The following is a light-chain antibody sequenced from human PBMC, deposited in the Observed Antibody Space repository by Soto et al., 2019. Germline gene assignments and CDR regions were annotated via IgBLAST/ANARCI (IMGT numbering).Light chain of an antibody. J-gene: IGKJ4*01. CDR1: QSLLHSNGYNY. CDR3: MQALQTPT. Sequence: EIVLTQSPPSLPVTPGEPASIACRSSQSLLHSNGYNYLDWYLQKPGQSPQPLIFLGSNRASGVPDRFSGSGSGTEFTLKISRVEAEDVGVYYCMQALQTPTFGGGTKVQIK. V-gene: IGKV2-28*01. CDR2: LGS.